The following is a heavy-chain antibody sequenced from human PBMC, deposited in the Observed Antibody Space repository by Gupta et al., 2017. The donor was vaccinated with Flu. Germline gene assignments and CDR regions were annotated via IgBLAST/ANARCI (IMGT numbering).Heavy chain of an antibody. J-gene: IGHJ4*02. CDR1: GFTFRSYW. CDR3: ARDRLGTCGVVIMAY. D-gene: IGHD3-3*01. CDR2: INEDGDEK. Sequence: EVQLVESGGGLVQRGGSLRLSGAASGFTFRSYWMTWVRQAPGKGLEWVANINEDGDEKNYVEPVKGRFIITRDNTKNSVFLEMDSLRAEDTGVDDCARDRLGTCGVVIMAYWGQGTRVTVSS. V-gene: IGHV3-7*04.